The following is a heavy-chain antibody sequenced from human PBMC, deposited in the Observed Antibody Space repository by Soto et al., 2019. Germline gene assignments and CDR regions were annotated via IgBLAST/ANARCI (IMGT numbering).Heavy chain of an antibody. CDR3: VRDSSSWYGDYYYGMDV. V-gene: IGHV3-64*01. CDR1: GFTFSSYD. Sequence: PGGSLRLSCAASGFTFSSYDMHWVRQAPGKGLEYISAINSNGGITYYANSVKGRLTISRDNSKNTVYLQMGSLRVEDMAVYYCVRDSSSWYGDYYYGMDVWGQGTTVTVSS. D-gene: IGHD6-13*01. J-gene: IGHJ6*02. CDR2: INSNGGIT.